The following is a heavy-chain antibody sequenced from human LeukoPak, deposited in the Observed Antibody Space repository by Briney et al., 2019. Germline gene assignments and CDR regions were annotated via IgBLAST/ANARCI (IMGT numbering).Heavy chain of an antibody. CDR1: GFTFSSYA. CDR3: ARDPHIVVVTATSLGYFDL. CDR2: ISYDGSNK. J-gene: IGHJ2*01. V-gene: IGHV3-30*04. D-gene: IGHD2-21*02. Sequence: GGSLRLSCAASGFTFSSYAMHWVRQAPSKGLEWVAVISYDGSNKYYADSVKGRFTISRDNSKNTLYLQMNSLRAEDTAVYYCARDPHIVVVTATSLGYFDLWGRGTLVTVSS.